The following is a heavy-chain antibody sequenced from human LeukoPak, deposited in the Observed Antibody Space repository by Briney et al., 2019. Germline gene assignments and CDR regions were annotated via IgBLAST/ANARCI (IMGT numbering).Heavy chain of an antibody. D-gene: IGHD5-24*01. Sequence: PGGSLRLSCAASGFTFSSYAMHWVRQAPGKGLEWVAVISYDGSNKYYADSVKGRFTISRDNSKNTLYLQMNSLRAGDTAVYYCASYLGGMATITYFDYWGQGTLVTVSS. J-gene: IGHJ4*02. CDR1: GFTFSSYA. V-gene: IGHV3-30-3*01. CDR2: ISYDGSNK. CDR3: ASYLGGMATITYFDY.